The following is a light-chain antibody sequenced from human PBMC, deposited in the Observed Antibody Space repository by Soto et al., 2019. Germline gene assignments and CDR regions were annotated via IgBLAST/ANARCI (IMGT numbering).Light chain of an antibody. J-gene: IGLJ3*02. Sequence: QSVLTQPPSASGTPVQRVTISCSGSSSNVGSNYVYWYQQVPGTAPILLMHWDGQRPSGVPDRFSGSKSGTSASLAISGLRSEDEADYYCAAWDDSLSGVVFGGGTKLTVL. CDR3: AAWDDSLSGVV. CDR2: WDG. CDR1: SSNVGSNY. V-gene: IGLV1-47*01.